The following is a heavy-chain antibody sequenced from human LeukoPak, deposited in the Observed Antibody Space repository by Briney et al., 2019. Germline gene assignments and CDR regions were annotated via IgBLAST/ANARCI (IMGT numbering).Heavy chain of an antibody. CDR3: ARGSGNIPGNFDY. V-gene: IGHV4-34*01. CDR1: GGSFSGYY. J-gene: IGHJ4*02. CDR2: INHSGST. D-gene: IGHD2-21*01. Sequence: SETLSLTCAVYGGSFSGYYWSWIRQPPGKGLEWIGEINHSGSTNYNPSLKSRVTISVDTSKNQFSLKLSSVTAADTAVYYCARGSGNIPGNFDYWGQGTLVTVSS.